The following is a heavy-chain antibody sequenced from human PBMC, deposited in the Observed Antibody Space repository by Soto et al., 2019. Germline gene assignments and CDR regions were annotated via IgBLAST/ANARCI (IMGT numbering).Heavy chain of an antibody. CDR2: INHSGST. CDR1: GGSFSGYY. D-gene: IGHD3-10*01. J-gene: IGHJ6*02. CDR3: ASRATMVRGVWYYYGMDV. Sequence: SETLSLTCAVYGGSFSGYYWSWIRQPPGKGLEWIGEINHSGSTNYNPSLKSRVTISVDTSKNQFSLKLSSVTAADTAVYYCASRATMVRGVWYYYGMDVWGQGTTVTVSS. V-gene: IGHV4-34*01.